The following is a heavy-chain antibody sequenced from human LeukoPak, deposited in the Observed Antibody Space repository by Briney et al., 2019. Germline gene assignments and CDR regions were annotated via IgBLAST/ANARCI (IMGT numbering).Heavy chain of an antibody. D-gene: IGHD5-18*01. V-gene: IGHV1-3*01. Sequence: ASVKVSCKASGYTFTSYGISWVRQAPGQRLEWMGWINAGNGNTKYSQKFQGRVTITRDTSASTAYMELSSLRSEDTAVYYCAREDPRTAMVLDYWGQGTLVTVSS. J-gene: IGHJ4*02. CDR1: GYTFTSYG. CDR2: INAGNGNT. CDR3: AREDPRTAMVLDY.